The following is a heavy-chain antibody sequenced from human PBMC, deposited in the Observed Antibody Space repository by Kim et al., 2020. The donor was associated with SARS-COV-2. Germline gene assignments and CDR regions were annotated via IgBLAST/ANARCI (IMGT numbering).Heavy chain of an antibody. J-gene: IGHJ5*02. CDR1: GFTFSDYY. V-gene: IGHV3-11*03. Sequence: GGSLRLSCAASGFTFSDYYMSWIRQAPGKGLEWVSYISSSSSYTNYADSVKGRFTISRDNAKNSLYLQMNSLRAEDTAVYYCARIPLIAAAVVGGFDPWGQGTLVTVSS. CDR3: ARIPLIAAAVVGGFDP. CDR2: ISSSSSYT. D-gene: IGHD6-13*01.